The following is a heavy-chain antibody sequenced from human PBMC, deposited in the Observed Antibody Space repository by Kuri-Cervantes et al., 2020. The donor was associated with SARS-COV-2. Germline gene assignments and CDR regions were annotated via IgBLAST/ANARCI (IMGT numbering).Heavy chain of an antibody. D-gene: IGHD3-22*01. CDR2: ISSSSSTI. Sequence: GESLKISCAASGFTFSSYSMNWVRQAPGKGLEWVSYISSSSSTIYYADSVKGRFTISRGNAKNSLYLQMNSLRDEDTAVYYCARETLGPYYYDSSGYQNDAFDIWGQGTMVTVSS. CDR1: GFTFSSYS. CDR3: ARETLGPYYYDSSGYQNDAFDI. V-gene: IGHV3-48*02. J-gene: IGHJ3*02.